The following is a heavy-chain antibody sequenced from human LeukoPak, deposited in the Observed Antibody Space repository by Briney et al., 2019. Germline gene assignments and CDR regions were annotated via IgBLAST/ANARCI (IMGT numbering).Heavy chain of an antibody. CDR2: IIPIFGTA. Sequence: SVKVSCKASGGTFSSYAISWVRQAPGQGLEWMGGIIPIFGTANYAQKFQGRVTITADESTSTAYMELSSLRSEDTAVYYCARNYYDSSGYYYPFGCWGQGTLVTVSS. V-gene: IGHV1-69*13. J-gene: IGHJ4*02. D-gene: IGHD3-22*01. CDR3: ARNYYDSSGYYYPFGC. CDR1: GGTFSSYA.